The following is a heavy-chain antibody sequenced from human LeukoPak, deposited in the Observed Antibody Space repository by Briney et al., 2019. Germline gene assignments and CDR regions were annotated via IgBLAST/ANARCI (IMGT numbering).Heavy chain of an antibody. D-gene: IGHD1-7*01. J-gene: IGHJ4*02. CDR3: ASYAARETGTFDY. CDR1: GGSISSYY. CDR2: IYTSGST. V-gene: IGHV4-4*09. Sequence: SETLSLTCTVSGGSISSYYWSWIRQPPGKGLEWIGYIYTSGSTNYNPSLKSRVTISVDTSKNQFSQKLSSVTATDTAVYYCASYAARETGTFDYWGQGTLVTVSS.